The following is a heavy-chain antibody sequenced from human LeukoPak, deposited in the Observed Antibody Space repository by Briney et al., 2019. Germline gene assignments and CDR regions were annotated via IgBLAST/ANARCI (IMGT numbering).Heavy chain of an antibody. CDR3: AKGTVGAKY. J-gene: IGHJ4*02. CDR1: GFTLTSDR. Sequence: GSLRLSCAASGFTLTSDRMNWVRQAPGKGLEWISYISSGATTTYYADSVKGRFTISRDNAKNSLYLQMNSLRVDDTAVYYCAKGTVGAKYWGQGTLVIVSS. D-gene: IGHD1-26*01. V-gene: IGHV3-48*04. CDR2: ISSGATTT.